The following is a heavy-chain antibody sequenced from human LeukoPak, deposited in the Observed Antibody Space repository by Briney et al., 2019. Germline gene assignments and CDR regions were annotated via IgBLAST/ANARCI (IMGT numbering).Heavy chain of an antibody. D-gene: IGHD3-16*01. J-gene: IGHJ4*02. CDR1: GDTVSSNSAA. V-gene: IGHV6-1*01. Sequence: SQTLSLTCAISGDTVSSNSAAWSWIRQSPSRGLEWLGRTYYRSKWYNDYAVSVKSRITINPDTSKNQFSLQLNSVTPEDTAVYYCAKGGGSLDYWGQGTLVTVSS. CDR3: AKGGGSLDY. CDR2: TYYRSKWYN.